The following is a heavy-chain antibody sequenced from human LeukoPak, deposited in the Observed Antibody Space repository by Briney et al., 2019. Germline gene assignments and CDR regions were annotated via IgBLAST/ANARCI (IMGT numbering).Heavy chain of an antibody. CDR1: GGSISSSSYY. D-gene: IGHD3-10*01. CDR3: ARSGRSYYGSGSYRTGRPSNKANNWFDP. CDR2: INHSGST. V-gene: IGHV4-39*07. J-gene: IGHJ5*02. Sequence: SETLSLTCTVSGGSISSSSYYWGWIRQPPGKGLEWIGEINHSGSTNYNPSLKSRVTISVDTSKNQFSLKLSSVTAADTAVYYCARSGRSYYGSGSYRTGRPSNKANNWFDPWGQGTLVTVSS.